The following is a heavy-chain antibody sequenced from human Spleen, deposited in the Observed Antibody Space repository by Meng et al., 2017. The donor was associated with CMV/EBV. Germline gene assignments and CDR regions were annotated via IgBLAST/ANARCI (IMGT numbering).Heavy chain of an antibody. Sequence: GSVSGYYWSGIRQPPGKGLEWIGEINHSGSTNYNPSLKSRVTISVDTSKNQFSLKLSSVTAADTAVYYCARAVNYDSSGYYGNWFDPWGQGTLVTVSS. CDR2: INHSGST. J-gene: IGHJ5*02. CDR1: GSVSGYY. CDR3: ARAVNYDSSGYYGNWFDP. D-gene: IGHD3-22*01. V-gene: IGHV4-34*01.